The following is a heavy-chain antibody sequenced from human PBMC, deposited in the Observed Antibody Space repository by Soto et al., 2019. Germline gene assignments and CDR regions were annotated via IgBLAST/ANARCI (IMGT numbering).Heavy chain of an antibody. CDR2: ISAYNGNT. V-gene: IGHV1-18*04. CDR3: ASSLSIAVAGAFDY. J-gene: IGHJ4*02. Sequence: ASVKVSCKASGYAFTSYGISWVRQAPGQGLEWMGWISAYNGNTNYAQKLQGRVTMTTDTSTSTAYMELRSLRSDDTAVYYCASSLSIAVAGAFDYWGQGTLVTVSS. CDR1: GYAFTSYG. D-gene: IGHD6-19*01.